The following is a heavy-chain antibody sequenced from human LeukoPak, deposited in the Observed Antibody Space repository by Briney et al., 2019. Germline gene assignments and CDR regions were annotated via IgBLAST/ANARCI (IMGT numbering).Heavy chain of an antibody. Sequence: ASVKVSCKGSFNGYYIHWLRRAPGQGLEWMGWFNTNNGDADHAQRFQGRVTMSKNTSISTAYLDLSSLTSDDTAGYFCARVTTKTFYWYYDLWGPGTLVTVSS. V-gene: IGHV1-2*02. CDR1: SFNGYY. CDR3: ARVTTKTFYWYYDL. CDR2: FNTNNGDA. D-gene: IGHD4-17*01. J-gene: IGHJ2*01.